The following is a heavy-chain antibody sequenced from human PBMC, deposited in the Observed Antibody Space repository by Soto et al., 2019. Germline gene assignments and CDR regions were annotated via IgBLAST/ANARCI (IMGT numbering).Heavy chain of an antibody. V-gene: IGHV3-64D*06. J-gene: IGHJ5*01. CDR1: GFTFSQSA. CDR2: IGSNGAST. Sequence: PGGSLRLSCSASGFTFSQSAMHWVRQAPGKGLEYVAAIGSNGASTFYPGSVKGRFIISRDNSKNTLFLQMNTLRPDDTAVYYCVRGVGAYAGSSLWFDSWGQGTLVTVSS. D-gene: IGHD6-6*01. CDR3: VRGVGAYAGSSLWFDS.